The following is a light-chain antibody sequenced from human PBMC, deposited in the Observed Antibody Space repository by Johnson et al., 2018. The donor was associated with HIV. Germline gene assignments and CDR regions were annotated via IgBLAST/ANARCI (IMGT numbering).Light chain of an antibody. CDR1: SSNIGNNY. CDR2: DNN. J-gene: IGLJ1*01. V-gene: IGLV1-51*01. Sequence: HSVLTQPPSVSAAPGQKVTISCSGSSSNIGNNYVSWYQQLPGTAPRLLIYDNNKRPSGIPDRFSGSKSGTSATLGITGLQTGDEAGYYCGTWDSSLSAYVFGTVTKVTVL. CDR3: GTWDSSLSAYV.